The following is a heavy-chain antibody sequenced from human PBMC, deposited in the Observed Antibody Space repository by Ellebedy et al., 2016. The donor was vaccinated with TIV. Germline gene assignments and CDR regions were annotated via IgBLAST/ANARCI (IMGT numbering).Heavy chain of an antibody. CDR2: IWHDGSNK. J-gene: IGHJ4*02. CDR1: GFTFSSYG. CDR3: VNSYYDSSGPSPYYFDY. V-gene: IGHV3-30*02. D-gene: IGHD3-22*01. Sequence: GESLKISXAASGFTFSSYGMHWVRQAPGKGLEWVAIIWHDGSNKYHADSVKGRFTISRDNSKNTLYLQMNSLRAEDTAVYYCVNSYYDSSGPSPYYFDYWGQGTLVTVSS.